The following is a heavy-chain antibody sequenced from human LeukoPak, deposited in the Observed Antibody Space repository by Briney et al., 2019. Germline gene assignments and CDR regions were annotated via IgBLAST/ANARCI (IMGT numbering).Heavy chain of an antibody. D-gene: IGHD3-10*01. CDR1: GYTFTSYY. CDR3: ARDGSGTIPLDY. CDR2: INPSGGST. V-gene: IGHV1-46*01. Sequence: GASVKVSCKASGYTFTSYYMHWVRQAPGQGLEWMGIINPSGGSTSYAQKFQGRVTMTRDTSTSTVYMELSSLRSEDTAAYYRARDGSGTIPLDYWGQGTLVTVSS. J-gene: IGHJ4*02.